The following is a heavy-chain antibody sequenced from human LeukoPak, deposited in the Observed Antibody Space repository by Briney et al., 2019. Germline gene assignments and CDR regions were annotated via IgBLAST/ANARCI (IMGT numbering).Heavy chain of an antibody. CDR1: GYTFTGYY. CDR2: INPNSGGT. CDR3: ARGDAAAGTDLDY. D-gene: IGHD6-13*01. J-gene: IGHJ4*02. Sequence: GASVKVSCKTSGYTFTGYYMHWVRQAPGQGLERMGWINPNSGGTNYAQKFQGRVTMTRDTSISTAYMELSRLRSDDTAVYYCARGDAAAGTDLDYWGQGTLVTVSS. V-gene: IGHV1-2*02.